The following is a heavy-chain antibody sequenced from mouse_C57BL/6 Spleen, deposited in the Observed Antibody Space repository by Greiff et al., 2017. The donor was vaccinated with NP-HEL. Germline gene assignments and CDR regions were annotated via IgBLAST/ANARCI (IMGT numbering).Heavy chain of an antibody. CDR2: ISDGGSYT. V-gene: IGHV5-4*01. CDR3: ARDYYGSRDWYFDV. D-gene: IGHD1-1*01. CDR1: GFTFSSYA. Sequence: EVKLMESGGGLVKPGGSLKLSCAASGFTFSSYAMSWFRQTPEKRLEWVATISDGGSYTYYPDNVKGRFTISRDNAKNNLYLQMSHLKSEDTAMYYCARDYYGSRDWYFDVWGTGTTVTVSS. J-gene: IGHJ1*03.